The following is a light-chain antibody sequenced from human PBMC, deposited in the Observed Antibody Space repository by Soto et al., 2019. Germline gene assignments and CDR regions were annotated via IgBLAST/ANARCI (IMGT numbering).Light chain of an antibody. CDR1: QSVSSS. Sequence: EMVMTQSPATLSVSPGDRATLSRRASQSVSSSLAWYQQIPGQAPRLLIYDASTRATGIPARFGGSGSGTEFTLTISSLQSEDFAVYYCQQYNNWPPLTFGGGTKVELK. V-gene: IGKV3-15*01. CDR2: DAS. CDR3: QQYNNWPPLT. J-gene: IGKJ4*01.